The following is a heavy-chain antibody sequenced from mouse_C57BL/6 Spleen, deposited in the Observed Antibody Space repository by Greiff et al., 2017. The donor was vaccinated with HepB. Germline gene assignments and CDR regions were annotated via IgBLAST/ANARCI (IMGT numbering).Heavy chain of an antibody. CDR3: AISSSVPWYFDV. V-gene: IGHV1-74*01. Sequence: QVQLQQSGAELVKPGASVKMSCKASGYTFTSYWMHWVKQRPGQGLEWIGKIHPSDSDTNYNQKFKGKATLTVDKSSSTAYMQLSSLTSEDSAVSYSAISSSVPWYFDVWGTGTTVTVSS. D-gene: IGHD6-1*01. CDR2: IHPSDSDT. CDR1: GYTFTSYW. J-gene: IGHJ1*03.